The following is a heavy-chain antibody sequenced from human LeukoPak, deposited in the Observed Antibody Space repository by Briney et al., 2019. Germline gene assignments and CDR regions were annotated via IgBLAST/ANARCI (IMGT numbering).Heavy chain of an antibody. CDR3: ARDTDKDITMVRGVYYYYYGMDV. CDR1: GYTFTGYY. Sequence: GASVKVSCKASGYTFTGYYMHWVRQAPGQGLEWMGWINPNSGGTNYAQKFQGRVTMTRDTSISTAYMELSRLRSDDTAAYYCARDTDKDITMVRGVYYYYYGMDVWGQGTTVTVSS. J-gene: IGHJ6*02. D-gene: IGHD3-10*01. V-gene: IGHV1-2*02. CDR2: INPNSGGT.